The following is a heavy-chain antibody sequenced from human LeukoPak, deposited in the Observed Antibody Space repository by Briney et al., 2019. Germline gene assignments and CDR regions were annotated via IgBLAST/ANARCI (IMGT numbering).Heavy chain of an antibody. D-gene: IGHD3-16*01. J-gene: IGHJ4*02. CDR3: ARVLGGLPVI. CDR2: MSYSGST. CDR1: GGSISDYY. Sequence: SETLSLTCTVSGGSISDYYWSWIRQPPGKGLEWIGYMSYSGSTNYNPSLKSRVSISVDTSKNQFSLNLSSVTAADTAVYYCARVLGGLPVIWGQGSLVTVSS. V-gene: IGHV4-59*01.